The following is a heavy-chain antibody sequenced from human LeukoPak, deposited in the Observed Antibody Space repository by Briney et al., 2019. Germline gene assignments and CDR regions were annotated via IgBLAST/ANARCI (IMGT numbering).Heavy chain of an antibody. J-gene: IGHJ6*03. V-gene: IGHV4-61*02. CDR1: GGSISSGSYY. CDR2: IYTSGST. Sequence: SETLSLTCTVSGGSISSGSYYWSWIRQPAGKGLEWIGRIYTSGSTNYNPSLKSRVTISVDTSKNQFSLKLSSVTAADTAVYYCASSTYYYGSGKYYYYMDVWGKGTTVTISS. D-gene: IGHD3-10*01. CDR3: ASSTYYYGSGKYYYYMDV.